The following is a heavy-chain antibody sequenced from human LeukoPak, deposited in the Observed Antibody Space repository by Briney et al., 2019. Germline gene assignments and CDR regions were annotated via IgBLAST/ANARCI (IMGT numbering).Heavy chain of an antibody. CDR1: GYAFTSYG. J-gene: IGHJ6*02. V-gene: IGHV1-18*01. D-gene: IGHD5-12*01. CDR2: VNVYNGNT. Sequence: ASVKVSCKASGYAFTSYGISWVRQAPGQGLEWMGWVNVYNGNTNYAQKFQGRVAMTTDTSTNTAYMELGSLRSDDTAVYYCARDHPRLVATIGQYFWYGMDVWGQGTTVTVSS. CDR3: ARDHPRLVATIGQYFWYGMDV.